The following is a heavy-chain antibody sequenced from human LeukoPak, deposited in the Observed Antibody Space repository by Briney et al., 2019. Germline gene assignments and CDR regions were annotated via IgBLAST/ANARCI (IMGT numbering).Heavy chain of an antibody. CDR2: IYYSGST. J-gene: IGHJ5*02. CDR3: ARCYDSSGYQLPFDP. CDR1: GGSISSYY. D-gene: IGHD3-22*01. V-gene: IGHV4-59*01. Sequence: SETLSLTCTVSGGSISSYYWSWIRQPPGKGLEWIGYIYYSGSTNYNPSLKSRVTISADTSKNQFSLKLSSVTAADTAVYYCARCYDSSGYQLPFDPWGQGTLVTVSS.